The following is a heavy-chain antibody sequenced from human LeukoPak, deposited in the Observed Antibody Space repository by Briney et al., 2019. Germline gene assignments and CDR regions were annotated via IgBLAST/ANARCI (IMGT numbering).Heavy chain of an antibody. Sequence: GGSLRLSCAASAFTFSGYWMHWVHQAPGRGLEWVADIKQDGSEEYYVDSVKGRFTISRDNAKNSLYLQMNSLRAEDTAVYYCARERSYYGSTSYWGQGTLVTVAS. V-gene: IGHV3-7*05. D-gene: IGHD1-26*01. CDR2: IKQDGSEE. J-gene: IGHJ4*02. CDR1: AFTFSGYW. CDR3: ARERSYYGSTSY.